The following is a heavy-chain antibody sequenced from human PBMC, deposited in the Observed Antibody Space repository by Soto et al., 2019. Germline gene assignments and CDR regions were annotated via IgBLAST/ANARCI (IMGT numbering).Heavy chain of an antibody. Sequence: GGSLRLSCTASGFTLSNSAMSWFRLAPGKGLEWVSGISASDGSTYYADSVKGRFTISRDTSKNTLYLQMNSLRAEDTAVYYCAKAAPFFDNRGFYDADNWFDPWGRGTQVTVSS. D-gene: IGHD3-22*01. CDR2: ISASDGST. CDR3: AKAAPFFDNRGFYDADNWFDP. CDR1: GFTLSNSA. J-gene: IGHJ5*02. V-gene: IGHV3-23*01.